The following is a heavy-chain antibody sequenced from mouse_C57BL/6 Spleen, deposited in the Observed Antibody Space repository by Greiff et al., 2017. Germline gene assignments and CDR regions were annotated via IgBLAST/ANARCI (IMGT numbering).Heavy chain of an antibody. Sequence: VQLQQPGAELVKPGASVKLSCKASGYTFTSYWMHWVKQRPGQGLEWIGNINPCNGGTNYNEKFKNKATLTVDKSSSTAYMQLSSLTSEDSAVYYCAGYGRYVAWFAYWGQGTLVTVSA. CDR2: INPCNGGT. CDR3: AGYGRYVAWFAY. V-gene: IGHV1-53*01. J-gene: IGHJ3*01. CDR1: GYTFTSYW. D-gene: IGHD1-1*02.